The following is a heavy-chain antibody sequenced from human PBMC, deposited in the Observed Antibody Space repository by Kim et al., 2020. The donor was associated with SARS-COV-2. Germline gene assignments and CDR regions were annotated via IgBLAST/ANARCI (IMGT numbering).Heavy chain of an antibody. V-gene: IGHV1-2*02. D-gene: IGHD1-1*01. Sequence: NYGQKFQGRVTLTRDTSISTAYMELSRLRSDDTALYYCAREGLEEVTWGYWGQGTLVTVSS. J-gene: IGHJ4*02. CDR3: AREGLEEVTWGY.